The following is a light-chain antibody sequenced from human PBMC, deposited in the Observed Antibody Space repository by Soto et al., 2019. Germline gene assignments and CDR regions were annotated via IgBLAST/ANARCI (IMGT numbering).Light chain of an antibody. J-gene: IGLJ1*01. CDR1: SPNIESNT. Sequence: QSVLAQPPSASWTPGQRVTISCSVSSPNIESNTVTWYQQLPGTAPKLVIYSNYDRSSGVPDRFSGSTSGTSASLVIRGLQSEDEADYYCAAWDDILNGYVFGGGTKVTVL. CDR3: AAWDDILNGYV. CDR2: SNY. V-gene: IGLV1-44*01.